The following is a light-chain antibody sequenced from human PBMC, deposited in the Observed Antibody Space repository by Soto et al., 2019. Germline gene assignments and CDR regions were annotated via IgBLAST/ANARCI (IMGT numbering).Light chain of an antibody. CDR1: SSDVGGYNY. CDR3: CSYTTSSTYV. CDR2: DVS. J-gene: IGLJ1*01. V-gene: IGLV2-14*03. Sequence: VLTQPASVSGSPGQSIAISCTGTSSDVGGYNYVSWYQQHPGKAPKLMIYDVSNRPSGVSNRFSGSKSGNTASLTISGLQAEDEADYYCCSYTTSSTYVFGTGTKVTVL.